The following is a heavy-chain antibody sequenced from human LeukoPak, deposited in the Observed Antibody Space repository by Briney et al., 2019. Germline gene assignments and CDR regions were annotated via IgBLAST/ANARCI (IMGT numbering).Heavy chain of an antibody. Sequence: PSETLSLTCSVSGGSISSSSYYWAWLRQPPGKGLEWIGSIYYSGSTYYNPSLKSRVTISVDTSKSQFSLKLSSVTAADTAVYYCARRDCSGGTCSYDYWGQGILVTVSS. V-gene: IGHV4-39*01. CDR3: ARRDCSGGTCSYDY. CDR2: IYYSGST. J-gene: IGHJ4*02. CDR1: GGSISSSSYY. D-gene: IGHD2-15*01.